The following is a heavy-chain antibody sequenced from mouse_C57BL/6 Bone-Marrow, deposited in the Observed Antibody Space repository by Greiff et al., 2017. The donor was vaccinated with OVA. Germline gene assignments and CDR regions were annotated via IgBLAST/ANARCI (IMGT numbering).Heavy chain of an antibody. Sequence: QVQLQQPGTELVKPGASVKLSCKASGYTFTSYWMHWVKQRPGQGLEWIGNINPSNGGTNYNEKFKSKATLTVDKSSSTAYMQLSSLTSEDSAVYYCAEGYYGSSPLYWYFDVWGTGTTVTVSS. CDR3: AEGYYGSSPLYWYFDV. V-gene: IGHV1-53*01. D-gene: IGHD1-1*01. CDR1: GYTFTSYW. CDR2: INPSNGGT. J-gene: IGHJ1*03.